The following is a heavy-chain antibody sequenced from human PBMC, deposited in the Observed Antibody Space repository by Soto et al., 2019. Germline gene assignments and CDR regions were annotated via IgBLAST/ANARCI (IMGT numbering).Heavy chain of an antibody. CDR1: GGSISSGDYY. D-gene: IGHD2-15*01. J-gene: IGHJ4*02. CDR2: IYYSGST. Sequence: QVQLQESGPGLVKPSQTLSLTCTVSGGSISSGDYYWSWIRQPPGKGLEWIGYIYYSGSTYYNPSLKSRVTISVDTSKNQFSLKLSSVTAADTAVYYCARAPYGSGGSCNGPFDYWGQGTLVTVSS. V-gene: IGHV4-30-4*01. CDR3: ARAPYGSGGSCNGPFDY.